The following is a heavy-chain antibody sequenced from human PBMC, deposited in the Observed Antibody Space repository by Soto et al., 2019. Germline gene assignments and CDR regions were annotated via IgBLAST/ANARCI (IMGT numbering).Heavy chain of an antibody. D-gene: IGHD2-2*01. V-gene: IGHV3-30*04. Sequence: ESGGGVVQPGRSLRLSCVASGFTFSSYAMHWVRQAPGKGLEWVALIWYDGSNKYYADSVKGRFTISRDNPRITLYLEVSSLRAEDTAVYYCARGPIGGQLPQVLDFWGQGTLVTVSS. CDR1: GFTFSSYA. CDR2: IWYDGSNK. J-gene: IGHJ4*02. CDR3: ARGPIGGQLPQVLDF.